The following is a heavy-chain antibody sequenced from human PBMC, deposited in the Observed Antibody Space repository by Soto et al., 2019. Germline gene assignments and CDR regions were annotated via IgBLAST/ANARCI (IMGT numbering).Heavy chain of an antibody. CDR2: INPNSGGT. Sequence: QVQLVQSGAEVKKPGASVKVXXXXXGYTFTGYYMHWVRQAPGQGLEWMGWINPNSGGTNYAQKFQGRVTMTRDTSISTAYMELSRLRSDDTAVYYCARGFVNDFWSGYCSYWGQGTLVTVSS. CDR1: GYTFTGYY. V-gene: IGHV1-2*02. D-gene: IGHD3-3*01. J-gene: IGHJ4*02. CDR3: ARGFVNDFWSGYCSY.